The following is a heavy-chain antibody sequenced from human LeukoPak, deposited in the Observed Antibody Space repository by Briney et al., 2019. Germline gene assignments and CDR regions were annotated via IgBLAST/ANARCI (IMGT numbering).Heavy chain of an antibody. D-gene: IGHD2-15*01. Sequence: GGTLRLSCAASGFTFSSYGMGCAAQARGKGLEWADAFNTIGVSKYCADSVKCRFTISRDNSKNTLYLQMNSLRAEDTAIYYCAKNGDRGAYCSGGSCYPYFYYYMDVWGKVTTVTISS. CDR3: AKNGDRGAYCSGGSCYPYFYYYMDV. J-gene: IGHJ6*03. CDR1: GFTFSSYG. CDR2: FNTIGVSK. V-gene: IGHV3-23*01.